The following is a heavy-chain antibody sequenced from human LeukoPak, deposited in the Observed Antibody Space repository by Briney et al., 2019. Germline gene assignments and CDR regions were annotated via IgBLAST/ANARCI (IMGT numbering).Heavy chain of an antibody. J-gene: IGHJ5*02. CDR3: ARDRPQNRLTYYYGSGSYYTTFDP. CDR2: ISSSSSYI. D-gene: IGHD3-10*01. CDR1: GFTFSSYS. V-gene: IGHV3-21*01. Sequence: PGGSLRLSCAASGFTFSSYSMNWVRQAPGKGLEWVSSISSSSSYIYYADSVKGRFTISRDNAKNSLYLQMNSLRAEDTAVYYCARDRPQNRLTYYYGSGSYYTTFDPWGQGTLVTVSS.